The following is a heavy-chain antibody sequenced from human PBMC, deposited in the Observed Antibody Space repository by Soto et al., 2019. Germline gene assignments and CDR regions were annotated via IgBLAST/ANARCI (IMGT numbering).Heavy chain of an antibody. D-gene: IGHD3-16*01. CDR3: ARRFGRNFDY. CDR1: GDSVSSGGYY. J-gene: IGHJ4*02. Sequence: PSETLSLTCSVSGDSVSSGGYYWSWIRQPPGKGLEWIGYIYYSGSTNYNPSLKSRVTISVDTSKNQFSLKLSSVTAADTAVYYCARRFGRNFDYWGQGTLVTVSS. CDR2: IYYSGST. V-gene: IGHV4-61*08.